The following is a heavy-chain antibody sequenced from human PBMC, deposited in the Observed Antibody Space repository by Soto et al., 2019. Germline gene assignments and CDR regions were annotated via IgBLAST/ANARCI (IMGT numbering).Heavy chain of an antibody. CDR1: GYTFTSYD. V-gene: IGHV1-8*01. CDR3: ARGRSLENVLRYFDWLLREKDGYYFDY. J-gene: IGHJ4*02. CDR2: MNPNSGNT. D-gene: IGHD3-9*01. Sequence: GASVKVSCKASGYTFTSYDINWVRQATGQGLEWMGWMNPNSGNTGYAQKFQGRVTMTRNTSISTAYMELSSLRSEDTAVYYCARGRSLENVLRYFDWLLREKDGYYFDYWGQGTLVTVSS.